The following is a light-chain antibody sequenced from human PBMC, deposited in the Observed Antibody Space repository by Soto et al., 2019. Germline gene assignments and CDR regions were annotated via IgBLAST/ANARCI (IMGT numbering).Light chain of an antibody. CDR2: GTS. J-gene: IGKJ4*01. V-gene: IGKV3-20*01. Sequence: DIVLTQSPGTLSLSPGERATLSCRASQSVSSKYLAWYQQKPGQPPRVLIYGTSIRATGIPERFSGGGSGTDFTLTITRLESEDFALYYCQQFDSVPLTFGGGTHVEI. CDR1: QSVSSKY. CDR3: QQFDSVPLT.